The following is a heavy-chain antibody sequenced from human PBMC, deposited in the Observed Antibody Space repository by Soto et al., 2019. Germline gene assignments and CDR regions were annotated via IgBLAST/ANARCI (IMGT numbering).Heavy chain of an antibody. J-gene: IGHJ4*02. CDR1: GYSFTSYW. V-gene: IGHV5-10-1*01. Sequence: GESLKISCKGSGYSFTSYWISWVRQMPGKGLEWMGRIDPSDSYTNYSPSFQGHVTISADKSISTAYLQWSSLKASDTAMYYCARHKYSTLYDDILTGSMPYYFDYWGQGTLVTVSS. CDR2: IDPSDSYT. CDR3: ARHKYSTLYDDILTGSMPYYFDY. D-gene: IGHD3-9*01.